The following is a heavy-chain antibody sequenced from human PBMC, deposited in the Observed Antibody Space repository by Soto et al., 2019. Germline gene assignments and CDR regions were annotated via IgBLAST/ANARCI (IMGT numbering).Heavy chain of an antibody. V-gene: IGHV3-53*01. J-gene: IGHJ6*02. D-gene: IGHD6-6*01. Sequence: GRSLRLSCASSGFTVSSNYMSWVRQATGKGLEWVSAIYSGGSTYYADSVKGRFTISRQNAKNTLYLQMNSLRAEDTAVYYCARERAYCSSSGRYYYYYGLAVSGRGTTVTVSS. CDR1: GFTVSSNY. CDR2: IYSGGST. CDR3: ARERAYCSSSGRYYYYYGLAV.